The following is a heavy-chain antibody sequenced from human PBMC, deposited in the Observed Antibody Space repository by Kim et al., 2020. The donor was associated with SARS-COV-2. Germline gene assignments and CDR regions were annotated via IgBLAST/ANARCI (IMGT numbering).Heavy chain of an antibody. CDR1: GFTFTMYS. V-gene: IGHV3-30*04. CDR2: ISFDGSNT. Sequence: GGSLRLSCAASGFTFTMYSMHWVRQAPGKGLEWVAFISFDGSNTDYADSVKGLFTVSRDSSKNTVFLEMSRLRLADTALYFCARDPIYASGRGYFDSWGPGTLVTVSS. D-gene: IGHD6-19*01. J-gene: IGHJ4*02. CDR3: ARDPIYASGRGYFDS.